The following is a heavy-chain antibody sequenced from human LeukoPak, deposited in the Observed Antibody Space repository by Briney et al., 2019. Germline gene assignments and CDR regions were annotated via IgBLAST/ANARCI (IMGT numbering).Heavy chain of an antibody. J-gene: IGHJ4*02. CDR1: GFTFSSYA. CDR3: AKGYCRGISCYSDY. CDR2: ISGSGGNT. D-gene: IGHD2-2*02. Sequence: GGSLRLSCAASGFTFSSYAMSWVRQAPGKGLEWVSAISGSGGNTYYADSVKGRFTMSRDNSKNTLYLQMNSLRAEDTAVYYCAKGYCRGISCYSDYWGQGTLVTVSS. V-gene: IGHV3-23*01.